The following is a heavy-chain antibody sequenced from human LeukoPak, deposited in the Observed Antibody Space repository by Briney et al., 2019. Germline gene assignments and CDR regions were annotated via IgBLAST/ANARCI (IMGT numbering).Heavy chain of an antibody. J-gene: IGHJ4*02. CDR2: INPTSGGT. D-gene: IGHD2-15*01. CDR3: ARVRKMGCSGGSCYYFDY. Sequence: ASVKVSCKASGYNFTGYYMHWVRQAPGQGLEWMGRINPTSGGTYYAQKFQGRVTMTRDTSISTAHMELSRLRSDDTAVYYCARVRKMGCSGGSCYYFDYWGQGTLVTVSS. V-gene: IGHV1-2*06. CDR1: GYNFTGYY.